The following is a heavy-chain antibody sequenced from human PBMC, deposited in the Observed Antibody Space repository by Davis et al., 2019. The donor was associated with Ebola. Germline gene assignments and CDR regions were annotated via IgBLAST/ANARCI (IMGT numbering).Heavy chain of an antibody. CDR2: INPHNGNT. V-gene: IGHV1-18*04. CDR1: GYTFTNYG. Sequence: ASVQVSCKASGYTFTNYGITWVRQAPGQGLEWLGWINPHNGNTNYAQNVQGRVTMTTDTSTSTAYMEVGSLKSDDTAVYYCARAHFPTTSDHWGQGTLVTVSS. J-gene: IGHJ4*02. D-gene: IGHD3-3*02. CDR3: ARAHFPTTSDH.